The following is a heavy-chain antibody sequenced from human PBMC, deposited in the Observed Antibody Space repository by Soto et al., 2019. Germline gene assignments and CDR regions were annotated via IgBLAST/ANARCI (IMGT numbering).Heavy chain of an antibody. V-gene: IGHV3-11*01. Sequence: QVQLVESGGGLVKPGGSLRLSCAASGFTFSDYYISWIRQTPEKGLDWVSYISPSGTSMYYADSVKGRFTISRDNAKNSLWLQMTSLRAEDTAVYYCARGHYGLDVWGQGTTVTVSS. CDR3: ARGHYGLDV. J-gene: IGHJ6*02. CDR2: ISPSGTSM. CDR1: GFTFSDYY.